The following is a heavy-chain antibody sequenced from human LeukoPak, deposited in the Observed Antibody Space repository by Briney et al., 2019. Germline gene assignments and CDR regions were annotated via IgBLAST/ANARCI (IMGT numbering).Heavy chain of an antibody. D-gene: IGHD3-3*01. CDR1: GFTFSSYA. V-gene: IGHV3-23*01. J-gene: IGHJ6*03. Sequence: PGGSLRLSCAASGFTFSSYAMSWVRQAPGKGLEWVSAISGSGGSTYYADSVKGRFTISRDNSKNTLYLQMNSLRAEDTAVYYCAKAFGGGKILEWLLPDYYYYCMDVWGKGTTVTVSS. CDR3: AKAFGGGKILEWLLPDYYYYCMDV. CDR2: ISGSGGST.